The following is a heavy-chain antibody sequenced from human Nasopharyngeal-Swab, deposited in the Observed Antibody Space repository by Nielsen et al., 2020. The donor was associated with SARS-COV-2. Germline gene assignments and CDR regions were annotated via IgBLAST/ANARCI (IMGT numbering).Heavy chain of an antibody. CDR3: ARVYGIAAKNWFDP. CDR1: GYTFTSYG. V-gene: IGHV1-18*01. CDR2: ISAYNGNT. J-gene: IGHJ5*02. Sequence: ASVKVSCKASGYTFTSYGISWVRQAPGQGLEWMGWISAYNGNTNYAQKLQGRVTMTTDTSTSTASMELRSLRSDDTAVYYCARVYGIAAKNWFDPWGQGTLVTVSS. D-gene: IGHD6-13*01.